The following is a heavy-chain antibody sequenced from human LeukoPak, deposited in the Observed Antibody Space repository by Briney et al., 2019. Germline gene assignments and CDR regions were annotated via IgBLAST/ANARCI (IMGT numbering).Heavy chain of an antibody. J-gene: IGHJ1*01. D-gene: IGHD3-22*01. CDR3: VRAPSEVGGYYPEYFRH. Sequence: GGSLRLSCESSGFPFSRYWMQWARQAPGKGLVWVSRIKSDGKTNYADSVKGRFTISRDNAKNTVSLQMDSLRAEDTGVYYCVRAPSEVGGYYPEYFRHWGQGTLVTVSS. CDR1: GFPFSRYW. V-gene: IGHV3-74*01. CDR2: IKSDGKT.